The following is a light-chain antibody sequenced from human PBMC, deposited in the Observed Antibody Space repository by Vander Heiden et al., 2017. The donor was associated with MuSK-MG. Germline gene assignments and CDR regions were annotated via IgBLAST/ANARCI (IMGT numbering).Light chain of an antibody. Sequence: EIVMTQSPATLSVSPGERATLSCRASQSVSSNLAWYQKKPGQAPRLLIYGASTRATGIPARFSGSGSGTEFTLTISSLQSEDFAVYYCQQYNNWPPPHTFGHGTKVDIK. J-gene: IGKJ3*01. V-gene: IGKV3-15*01. CDR2: GAS. CDR1: QSVSSN. CDR3: QQYNNWPPPHT.